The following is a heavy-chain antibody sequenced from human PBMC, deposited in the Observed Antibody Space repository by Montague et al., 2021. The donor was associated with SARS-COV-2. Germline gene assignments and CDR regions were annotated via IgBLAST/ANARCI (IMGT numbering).Heavy chain of an antibody. CDR2: IGDRGINT. J-gene: IGHJ2*01. Sequence: SLRLSCAASGFTFSIYAIHWVRQAPGKGLEYVSAIGDRGINTYYADSVKGRFTISRDDSKNTVYLQMGSLKTEDMAVYYCAKEVPRWYFDLWGRGTPVTVSP. V-gene: IGHV3-64*02. CDR1: GFTFSIYA. CDR3: AKEVPRWYFDL.